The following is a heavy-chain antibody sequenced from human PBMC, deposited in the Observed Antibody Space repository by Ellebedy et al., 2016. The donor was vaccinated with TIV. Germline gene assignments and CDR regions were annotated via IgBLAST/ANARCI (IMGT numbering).Heavy chain of an antibody. V-gene: IGHV4-38-2*02. Sequence: GSLRLSXTVSGGSISSYYWSWIRQPPGKGLEWIGSIYHSGSTYYNPSLKSRVTISVDTSKNQFSLKLSSVTAADTAVYYCARGSPEWELVFYFDYWGQGTLVTVSS. CDR2: IYHSGST. CDR1: GGSISSYY. CDR3: ARGSPEWELVFYFDY. D-gene: IGHD1-26*01. J-gene: IGHJ4*02.